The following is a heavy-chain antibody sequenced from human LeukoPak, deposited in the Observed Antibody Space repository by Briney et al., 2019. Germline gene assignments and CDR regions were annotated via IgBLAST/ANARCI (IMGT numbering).Heavy chain of an antibody. J-gene: IGHJ6*02. Sequence: ASVKVSCKASGGTFSSYAISWVRQAPGQGLEWMGRIIPILGIANYAQKFQGRVTITADKSTSTAYMELSSLRSEDTAVYYCAQKAAAGYYYYGMDVWGQGTRSPSP. CDR2: IIPILGIA. CDR1: GGTFSSYA. CDR3: AQKAAAGYYYYGMDV. V-gene: IGHV1-69*04. D-gene: IGHD6-13*01.